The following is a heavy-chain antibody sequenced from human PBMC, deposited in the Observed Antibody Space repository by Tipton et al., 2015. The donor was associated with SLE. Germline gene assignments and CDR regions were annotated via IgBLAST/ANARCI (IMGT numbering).Heavy chain of an antibody. V-gene: IGHV4-31*03. D-gene: IGHD6-13*01. Sequence: TLSLTCTVSGGSISSGGYYWSWIRQHPGKGLEWIGYIYYSGSTYYNPSLKSRVTISVDTSKNQFSLKLSSVTAADTAVYYCARHARSSSWYPPFDPWGQGTLVTVSS. CDR2: IYYSGST. CDR1: GGSISSGGYY. J-gene: IGHJ5*02. CDR3: ARHARSSSWYPPFDP.